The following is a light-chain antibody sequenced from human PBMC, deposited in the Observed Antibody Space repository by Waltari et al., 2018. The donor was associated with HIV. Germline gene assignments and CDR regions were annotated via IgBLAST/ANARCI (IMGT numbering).Light chain of an antibody. CDR1: SSDVGVSKY. CDR2: EVN. Sequence: SALTQPPSASGSPGQSVTISCTGTSSDVGVSKYSSWYQQHPGKAPKLMIYEVNKRPSGVPDRFSGSKSSNTASLTVSGLQADEEADYYCNSYAGSNNCVFGGGTKLTVL. CDR3: NSYAGSNNCV. V-gene: IGLV2-8*01. J-gene: IGLJ3*02.